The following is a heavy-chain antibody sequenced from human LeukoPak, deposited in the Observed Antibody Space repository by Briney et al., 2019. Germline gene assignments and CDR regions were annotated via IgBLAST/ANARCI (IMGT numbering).Heavy chain of an antibody. Sequence: GGSLRLSCAASGFTFSSYWMHWVRQAPGKGLVWVSRINSDGSSTSYAGSVKGRFTISRDNAKNTLYLQMNSLRAEDTAVYYCARGSLAGDYYGMDVWGQGTTVTVSS. D-gene: IGHD6-25*01. CDR1: GFTFSSYW. CDR2: INSDGSST. CDR3: ARGSLAGDYYGMDV. J-gene: IGHJ6*02. V-gene: IGHV3-74*01.